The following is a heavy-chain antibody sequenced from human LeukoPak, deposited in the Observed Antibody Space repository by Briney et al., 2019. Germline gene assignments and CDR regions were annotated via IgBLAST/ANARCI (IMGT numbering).Heavy chain of an antibody. J-gene: IGHJ4*02. CDR1: SYSISSGYY. V-gene: IGHV4-38-2*01. CDR3: AALDPQLASLDY. D-gene: IGHD3-3*02. Sequence: SETLSLTWSVISYSISSGYYWGWIRQPPGKGLEWIGSIYHSGSTYYNPSLKSRVTISVDTSKNQFSLKLSSVTAADTAVYYCAALDPQLASLDYWGQGTLVTVSS. CDR2: IYHSGST.